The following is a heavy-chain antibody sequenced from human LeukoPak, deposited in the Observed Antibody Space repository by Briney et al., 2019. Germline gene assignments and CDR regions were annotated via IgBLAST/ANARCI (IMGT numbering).Heavy chain of an antibody. CDR1: GGSFSGYY. Sequence: PSETLSLTCAVYGGSFSGYYWSWIRQPPGKGLEWIGEINHSGSTNYNPSLKSRVTISVDTSKNQFSLKLSSVSAADTAVYYCARGRYYYGSGSWACYMDVWGKGTTVTVSS. J-gene: IGHJ6*03. CDR2: INHSGST. D-gene: IGHD3-10*01. CDR3: ARGRYYYGSGSWACYMDV. V-gene: IGHV4-34*01.